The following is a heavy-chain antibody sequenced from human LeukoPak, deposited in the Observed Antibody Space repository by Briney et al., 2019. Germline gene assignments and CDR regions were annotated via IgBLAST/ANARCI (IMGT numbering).Heavy chain of an antibody. J-gene: IGHJ4*02. Sequence: ASMKVSCKVSGDTLTELSMHWVRQAPGKGLEWMGGFDPEDGKTMYAQKFQGRVTMTEGTSTDTAYMDLSGLRPEDTAVYYCAADVTTSYSSTWYARNWGQGTLVTVSS. CDR2: FDPEDGKT. V-gene: IGHV1-24*01. CDR3: AADVTTSYSSTWYARN. CDR1: GDTLTELS. D-gene: IGHD6-13*01.